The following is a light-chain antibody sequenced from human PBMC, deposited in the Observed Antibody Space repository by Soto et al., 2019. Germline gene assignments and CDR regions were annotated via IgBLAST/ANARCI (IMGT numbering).Light chain of an antibody. CDR1: QSVLFSINQKNY. V-gene: IGKV4-1*01. Sequence: DIVLTQSPDSVAVSLGEMATINCKSSQSVLFSINQKNYLALYHQKPGQPPKLLIYWSSIRESVVPTRFSGSGSGTTFTLTISSLQAEDAAVYYCQQYYTTPPTFGLGTKVEVK. CDR3: QQYYTTPPT. CDR2: WSS. J-gene: IGKJ1*01.